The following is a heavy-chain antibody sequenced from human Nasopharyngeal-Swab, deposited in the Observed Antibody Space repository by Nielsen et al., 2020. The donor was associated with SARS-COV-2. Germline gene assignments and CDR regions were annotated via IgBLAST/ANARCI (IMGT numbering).Heavy chain of an antibody. CDR3: ARARITMIVVVDAFDI. CDR1: GGSISSGGYY. Sequence: SETLSLTCTVSGGSISSGGYYWSWTRQHPAKGLEWIGYIYYSGSTYYNPSLKSRVTISVDTSKNQFSLKLSSVTAADTAVYYCARARITMIVVVDAFDIWGQGTMVTVSS. CDR2: IYYSGST. D-gene: IGHD3-22*01. J-gene: IGHJ3*02. V-gene: IGHV4-31*03.